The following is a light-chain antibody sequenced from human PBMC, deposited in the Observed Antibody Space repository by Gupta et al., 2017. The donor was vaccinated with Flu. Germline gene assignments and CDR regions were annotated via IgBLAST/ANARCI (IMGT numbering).Light chain of an antibody. CDR1: QSISNW. Sequence: PSTLSASVGDRVTITCRASQSISNWLAWYQQKPGKAPKLLIYKASGLESGVPSRFSGSGSGTEFTLTISSLQPDDFATYYCQHYKSYPWTFGQGTKVEIK. V-gene: IGKV1-5*03. CDR2: KAS. CDR3: QHYKSYPWT. J-gene: IGKJ1*01.